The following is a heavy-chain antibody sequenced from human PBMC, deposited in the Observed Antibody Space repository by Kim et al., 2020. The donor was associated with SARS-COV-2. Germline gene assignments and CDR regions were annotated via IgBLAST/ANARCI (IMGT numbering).Heavy chain of an antibody. J-gene: IGHJ4*02. CDR1: GFTFSSYG. CDR3: AREGYFDWLSSLDY. Sequence: GGSLRLSCAASGFTFSSYGMHWVRQAPGKGLEGVAVIWYDGSNKYYADSVRGRFTISRDNSKNTLYLQMNSLRAEDMSVYYRAREGYFDWLSSLDYWGQG. CDR2: IWYDGSNK. D-gene: IGHD3-9*01. V-gene: IGHV3-33*01.